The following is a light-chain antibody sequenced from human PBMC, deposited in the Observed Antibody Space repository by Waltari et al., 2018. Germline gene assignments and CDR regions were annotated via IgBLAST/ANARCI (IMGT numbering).Light chain of an antibody. CDR1: QSVSRA. Sequence: EIVLTQSPGSLSSSPGERVTLSCRASQSVSRALAWYQQKPGQAPRHLIFGASNRATGIPDRFSDSGAGTDFSLTIRRLEPEDFAVYYCQHYVRLPATFGRGTKVEIK. V-gene: IGKV3-20*01. J-gene: IGKJ1*01. CDR2: GAS. CDR3: QHYVRLPAT.